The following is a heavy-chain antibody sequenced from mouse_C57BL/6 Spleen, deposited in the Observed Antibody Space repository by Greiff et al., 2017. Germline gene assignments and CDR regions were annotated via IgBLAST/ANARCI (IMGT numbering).Heavy chain of an antibody. V-gene: IGHV1-47*01. CDR3: ARSYYGSSYWYFDV. J-gene: IGHJ1*03. Sequence: VQLQESGAELVKPGASVKMSCKASGYTFTTYPIEWMKQNHGKSLEWIGNFHPYNDDTKYNEKFKGKATLTVEKSSSTVYLELSRLTSDDSAVYYCARSYYGSSYWYFDVWGTGTTVTVSS. CDR1: GYTFTTYP. CDR2: FHPYNDDT. D-gene: IGHD1-1*01.